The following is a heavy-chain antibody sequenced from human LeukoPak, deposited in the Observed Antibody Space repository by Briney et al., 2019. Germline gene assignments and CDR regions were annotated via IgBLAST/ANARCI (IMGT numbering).Heavy chain of an antibody. J-gene: IGHJ4*02. CDR1: GGSFSDYY. CDR3: ASDPYSSSWYY. D-gene: IGHD6-13*01. V-gene: IGHV4-34*01. Sequence: PSETLSLTCAVYGGSFSDYYWSWIRQPPGKGLEWIGEINHSGRTNYNPSLKSRVTISVDTSKNQFSLKLSSVTAADTAVYYCASDPYSSSWYYWGQGTLVTVSS. CDR2: INHSGRT.